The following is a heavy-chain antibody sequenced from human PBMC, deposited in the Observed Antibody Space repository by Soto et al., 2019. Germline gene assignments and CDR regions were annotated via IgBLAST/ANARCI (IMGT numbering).Heavy chain of an antibody. D-gene: IGHD6-19*01. Sequence: SETLSLTCAVYGGSLSDYYWSWIRQPAGRGLEWIGEINHSGRANHIPSRKSRVTISVDPSKNQFSLKLTSVTAADTAVYYCARPREQWQFDAFDIWGKGTMVTVSS. V-gene: IGHV4-34*01. CDR3: ARPREQWQFDAFDI. CDR1: GGSLSDYY. CDR2: INHSGRA. J-gene: IGHJ3*02.